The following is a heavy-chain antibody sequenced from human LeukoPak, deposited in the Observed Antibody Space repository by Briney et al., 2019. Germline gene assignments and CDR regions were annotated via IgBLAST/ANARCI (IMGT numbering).Heavy chain of an antibody. J-gene: IGHJ3*02. CDR2: ISTSGSP. V-gene: IGHV4-4*07. Sequence: SETLSLTCTVSGTSISTYYWSWIRQPAGKGLEWIGRISTSGSPNYNPSLKSRVTMPVDTSKNQFSLKLTSVTAADTAVYFCARDGSYGSGTYFGFDIWGHTIMVTVSS. CDR3: ARDGSYGSGTYFGFDI. CDR1: GTSISTYY. D-gene: IGHD3-10*01.